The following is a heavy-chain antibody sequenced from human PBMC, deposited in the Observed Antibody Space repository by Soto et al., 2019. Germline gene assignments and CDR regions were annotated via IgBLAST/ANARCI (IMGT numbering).Heavy chain of an antibody. CDR3: ARDRGYSSSWKREVDAFDI. CDR2: IWYDGSNK. J-gene: IGHJ3*02. D-gene: IGHD6-13*01. Sequence: QVQLVESGGGVVQPGRSLRLSCAASGFTFSSYGMHWVRQAPGKGLEWVAVIWYDGSNKYYADSVKGRFTISRDNSKNTLNLQMNSLSAEVTAVYYCARDRGYSSSWKREVDAFDIWGQGTMVTVSS. CDR1: GFTFSSYG. V-gene: IGHV3-33*01.